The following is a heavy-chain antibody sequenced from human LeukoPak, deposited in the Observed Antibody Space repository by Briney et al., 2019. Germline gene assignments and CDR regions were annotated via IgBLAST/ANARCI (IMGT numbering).Heavy chain of an antibody. CDR3: TVVVDAHFDF. CDR1: GDSTINRHW. Sequence: KPSETLSLTCAISGDSTINRHWWSWVRQCPEKGLEWIGEVYPGGDSIYNPSHKSRVTMSMDESKNHFSLKLNSVTAADTAVYYCTVVVDAHFDFWGQGALVIVSS. D-gene: IGHD2-8*02. J-gene: IGHJ4*02. V-gene: IGHV4-4*02. CDR2: VYPGGDS.